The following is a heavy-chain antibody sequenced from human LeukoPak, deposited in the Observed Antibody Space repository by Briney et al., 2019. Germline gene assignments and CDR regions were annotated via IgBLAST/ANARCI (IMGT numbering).Heavy chain of an antibody. CDR1: GFTVSSNY. J-gene: IGHJ4*02. CDR2: IYSGGST. Sequence: PGGSLRLSCAASGFTVSSNYMSWVRQAPGKGLEWVSVIYSGGSTYYVDSVKGRFTISRDNSKNTLYLQMNSLRAEDTAVYYCAKDSPSPGWFGELLVWGQGTLVTVSS. CDR3: AKDSPSPGWFGELLV. D-gene: IGHD3-10*01. V-gene: IGHV3-53*01.